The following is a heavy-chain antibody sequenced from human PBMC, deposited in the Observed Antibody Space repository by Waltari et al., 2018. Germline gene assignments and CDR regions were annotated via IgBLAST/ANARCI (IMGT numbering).Heavy chain of an antibody. CDR1: GGSIISSNW. D-gene: IGHD6-19*01. V-gene: IGHV4-4*02. J-gene: IGHJ5*02. CDR2: LHHSGST. Sequence: QVQLQESGPGLVKPSGTLSLTCAVPGGSIISSNWWSWVRQPPGKGLAWIGELHHSGSTNYSPSLKSRVTIAVDKSKNQFSLKLSSVTAADTAVYYCARDGSSGFLDLGFDPWGQGTLVTVSS. CDR3: ARDGSSGFLDLGFDP.